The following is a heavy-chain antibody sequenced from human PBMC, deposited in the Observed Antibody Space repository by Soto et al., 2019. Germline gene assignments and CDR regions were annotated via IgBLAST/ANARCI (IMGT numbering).Heavy chain of an antibody. CDR3: ARDDAYGADY. CDR2: ISSSSSTI. J-gene: IGHJ4*02. D-gene: IGHD4-17*01. CDR1: GFTFSSYS. V-gene: IGHV3-48*01. Sequence: GGSLRLSCAASGFTFSSYSMNWVRQAPGKGLEWVSYISSSSSTIYYADSVKGRFTISRDNAKNSLYLQMNSLRAKDTAVYYCARDDAYGADYWGQGTLVTVSS.